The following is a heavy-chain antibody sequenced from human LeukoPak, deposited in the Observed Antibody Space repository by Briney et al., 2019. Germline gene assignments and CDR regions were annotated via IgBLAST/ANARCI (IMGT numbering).Heavy chain of an antibody. D-gene: IGHD4-17*01. Sequence: PGGSLRLSCAASGFTFNSYWMSCVRQAPGKGPEWVANIKPDGSERYYVDSVKGRFIVSRDNAKNSLFLQMNSLRAEDTAMYYCAEGSNYGDSSFWGQGTLVTVSS. CDR3: AEGSNYGDSSF. V-gene: IGHV3-7*01. J-gene: IGHJ4*02. CDR2: IKPDGSER. CDR1: GFTFNSYW.